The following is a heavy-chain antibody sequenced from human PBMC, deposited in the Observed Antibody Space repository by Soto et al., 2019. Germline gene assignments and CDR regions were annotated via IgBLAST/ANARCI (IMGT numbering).Heavy chain of an antibody. D-gene: IGHD1-26*01. Sequence: QVQLVESGGGLVKPGGSLRLSCAASGFTFSDYYMNWIRQAPGKGLEWVSYISTSGNTIYYADSVKGRFTISRDNAKNSLYLQMNSLRVEDTAVYHCARDRVEGAAWFDPWGQGTLVTVSS. CDR2: ISTSGNTI. CDR3: ARDRVEGAAWFDP. V-gene: IGHV3-11*01. J-gene: IGHJ5*02. CDR1: GFTFSDYY.